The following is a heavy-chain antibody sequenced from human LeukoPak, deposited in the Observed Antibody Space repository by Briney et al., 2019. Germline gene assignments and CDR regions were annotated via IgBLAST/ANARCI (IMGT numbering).Heavy chain of an antibody. J-gene: IGHJ6*02. CDR2: IIPIFGTA. Sequence: SVKVSCKASGYTFTSYGISWVRQAPGQGLEWMGGIIPIFGTANYAQKFQGRVTITADESTSTAYMELSSLRSEDTAVYYCARNTEPARYYYYYYGMDVWGQGTTVTVSS. D-gene: IGHD6-6*01. CDR1: GYTFTSYG. CDR3: ARNTEPARYYYYYYGMDV. V-gene: IGHV1-69*13.